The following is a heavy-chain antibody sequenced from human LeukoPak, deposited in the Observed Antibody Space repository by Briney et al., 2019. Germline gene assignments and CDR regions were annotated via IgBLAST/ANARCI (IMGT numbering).Heavy chain of an antibody. Sequence: GASVKVSCKASGYTFTGYYMHWVRQAPGQGLEGMGWINPNSGGTNYAQKFQGWVTMTRDTSISTAYMELSRLRSDDTAVYYCARTMYYYDSSGRFDYWGQGTLVTVSS. CDR2: INPNSGGT. CDR3: ARTMYYYDSSGRFDY. V-gene: IGHV1-2*04. D-gene: IGHD3-22*01. CDR1: GYTFTGYY. J-gene: IGHJ4*02.